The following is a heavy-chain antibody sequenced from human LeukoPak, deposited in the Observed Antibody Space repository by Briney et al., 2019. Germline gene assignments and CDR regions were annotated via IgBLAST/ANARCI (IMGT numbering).Heavy chain of an antibody. CDR2: IIPIFGTA. V-gene: IGHV1-69*13. Sequence: SVKVSCKASGGTFSSYAISWVQQAPGQGLEWMGGIIPIFGTANNAQKFQGRVTITADESTSTAYMELSSLRSEDTAVYYCARALRFLEWHDVFDIWGQGTMVTVSS. D-gene: IGHD3-3*01. CDR1: GGTFSSYA. J-gene: IGHJ3*02. CDR3: ARALRFLEWHDVFDI.